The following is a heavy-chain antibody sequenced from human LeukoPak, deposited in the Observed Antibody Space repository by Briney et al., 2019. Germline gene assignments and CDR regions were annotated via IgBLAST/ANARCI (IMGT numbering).Heavy chain of an antibody. V-gene: IGHV1-18*01. Sequence: ASVKVSCKASGYTFTSYGISWVRQAPGQGLEWMGWISAYNGSTNYAQKLQGRVTMTTDTSTSTAYMELRSLRSDDTAVYYCARDLIAAAKHGSGWFDPWGQGTLVTVSS. CDR3: ARDLIAAAKHGSGWFDP. CDR1: GYTFTSYG. CDR2: ISAYNGST. D-gene: IGHD6-13*01. J-gene: IGHJ5*02.